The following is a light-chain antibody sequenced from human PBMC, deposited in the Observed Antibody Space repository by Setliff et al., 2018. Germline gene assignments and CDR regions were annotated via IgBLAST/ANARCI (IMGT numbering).Light chain of an antibody. J-gene: IGLJ2*01. CDR2: EVS. CDR3: LSYTSKTTHAL. V-gene: IGLV2-14*03. Sequence: QSALTQPPSASGSPGQSVTISCTGTSSDIGTHKFVSWYQQHPGKAPKLMIYEVSKRPSGVSDRFSGSKSGNTASLTISGLQAEDEADYYCLSYTSKTTHALFGGGTKVTVL. CDR1: SSDIGTHKF.